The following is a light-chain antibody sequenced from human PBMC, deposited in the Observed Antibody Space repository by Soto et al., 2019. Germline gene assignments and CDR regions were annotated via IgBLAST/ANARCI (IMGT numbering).Light chain of an antibody. V-gene: IGKV1-5*03. CDR2: EAS. CDR1: QSISSW. Sequence: DIQMTQSPSTLSASVGDRFTITCRSSQSISSWLAWYQRKPGEAPKLLIYEASSLESGVPSRFSGSGSGTDFTLTISSLQPEDFATYYCQQLNSYHPLTFGGGTKVDIK. CDR3: QQLNSYHPLT. J-gene: IGKJ4*01.